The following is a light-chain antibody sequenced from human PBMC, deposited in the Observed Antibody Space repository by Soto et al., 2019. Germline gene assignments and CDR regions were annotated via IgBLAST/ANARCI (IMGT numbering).Light chain of an antibody. Sequence: QSVLTQPPSVSGAPGQRVTISCTGSSSNIGAGHDVHWYQHLPGTAPKLLIYGNGNRPSGDPDRFSGSKSGTSASLAITGLQAEDAADYYCQSYDSSLSGSEVFGTGTKLTVL. J-gene: IGLJ1*01. CDR1: SSNIGAGHD. CDR3: QSYDSSLSGSEV. CDR2: GNG. V-gene: IGLV1-40*01.